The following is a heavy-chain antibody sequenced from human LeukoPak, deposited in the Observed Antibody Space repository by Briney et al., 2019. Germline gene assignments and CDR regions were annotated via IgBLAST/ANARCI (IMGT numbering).Heavy chain of an antibody. CDR3: AKGRSEVVLAAMNY. V-gene: IGHV3-23*01. J-gene: IGHJ4*02. CDR1: GFTFNNYA. CDR2: ISGSGDST. Sequence: GGSLRLSCAASGFTFNNYAMTWVRQAPGKGLEWVSGISGSGDSTYYADSVKGRFTISRENSKDTLYLQMNTLGAEDTAIYYCAKGRSEVVLAAMNYRGQGTLVTVSS. D-gene: IGHD2-15*01.